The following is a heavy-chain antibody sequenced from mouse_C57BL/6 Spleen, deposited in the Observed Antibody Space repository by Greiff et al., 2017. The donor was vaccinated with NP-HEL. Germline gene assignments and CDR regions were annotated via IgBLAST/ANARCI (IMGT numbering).Heavy chain of an antibody. V-gene: IGHV5-9*04. CDR2: ISGGGGNT. CDR1: GFTFSSYT. Sequence: EVQLVESGGGLVKPGGSLKLSCAASGFTFSSYTMSWVRQTPEKRLEWVATISGGGGNTYYPDSVKGRFTISVDNAKNTLYLQMSSLRSEDTAVYYCAGYYYGNLAWFAYWGQGTLVTVSA. J-gene: IGHJ3*01. CDR3: AGYYYGNLAWFAY. D-gene: IGHD2-1*01.